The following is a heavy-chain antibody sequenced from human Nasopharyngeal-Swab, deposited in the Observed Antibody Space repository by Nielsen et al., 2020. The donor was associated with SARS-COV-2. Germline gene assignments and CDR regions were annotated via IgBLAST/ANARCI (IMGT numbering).Heavy chain of an antibody. V-gene: IGHV3-23*01. J-gene: IGHJ6*04. Sequence: GESLKISCSASGFIFKNYAMNWVRQAPGRGLEWVSAISGADDSTKYADSVKGRFTISRDNSKNTLDLQMNSLRAEDTAMYYCAKDRDSGDDSGEYYHYYGMDVWGKGTSVTVSP. CDR2: ISGADDST. CDR3: AKDRDSGDDSGEYYHYYGMDV. CDR1: GFIFKNYA. D-gene: IGHD5-12*01.